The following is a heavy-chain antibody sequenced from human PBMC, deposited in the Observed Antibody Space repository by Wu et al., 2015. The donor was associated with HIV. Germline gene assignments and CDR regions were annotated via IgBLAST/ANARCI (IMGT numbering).Heavy chain of an antibody. Sequence: QVHLVQFGGEVKKPGSSVKVSCKASGYTFTGYYIHWVRQAPGQGLEWMGWINPSPYSGSTIYALNFEGRVTMTRDTSITTAYLQLSGLRPDDTAVYYCARDLRKSTAFDLWGQGTVVTVSS. V-gene: IGHV1-2*02. CDR2: INPSPYSGST. J-gene: IGHJ3*01. CDR3: ARDLRKSTAFDL. D-gene: IGHD1-14*01. CDR1: GYTFTGYY.